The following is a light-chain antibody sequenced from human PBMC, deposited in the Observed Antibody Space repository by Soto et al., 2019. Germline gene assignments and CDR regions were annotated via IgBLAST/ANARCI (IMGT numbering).Light chain of an antibody. Sequence: QSALTQPASVSGSPGQSITISCTGTSSDVGAYDYVSWYQQHPGKAPKFILYEVSNRPSGLSNRFSGSKSGNTASLTISGLQAEDEADSSCSSYPTSNTWVFGGGTKLTVL. CDR3: SSYPTSNTWV. CDR1: SSDVGAYDY. CDR2: EVS. J-gene: IGLJ3*02. V-gene: IGLV2-14*01.